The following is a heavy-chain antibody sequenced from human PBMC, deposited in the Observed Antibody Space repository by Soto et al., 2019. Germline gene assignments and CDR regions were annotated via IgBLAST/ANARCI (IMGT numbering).Heavy chain of an antibody. CDR2: IYYSGST. Sequence: QVQLQESGPGLVKPSETLSLTCTVSGGSISSYYWSWIRQPPGKGLEWIGYIYYSGSTNYNPSLKSRVTISVDTSKNQFSLKLSSVTAADTAVYYCARLGSGYLYYWGQGTLVTVSS. J-gene: IGHJ4*02. CDR1: GGSISSYY. CDR3: ARLGSGYLYY. D-gene: IGHD3-3*01. V-gene: IGHV4-59*08.